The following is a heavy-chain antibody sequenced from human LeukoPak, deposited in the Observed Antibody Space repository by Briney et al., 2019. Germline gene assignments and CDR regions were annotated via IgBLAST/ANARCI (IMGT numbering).Heavy chain of an antibody. Sequence: SETLSLTCAVYGGSFSGYCWSWIRQPPGKGLEWIGEINHSGSTNYNPSLKSRVTISVDTSKNQFSLKLSSVTAADTAVYYCARGTMTTVTYYFDYWGQGTLVTVSS. CDR1: GGSFSGYC. CDR3: ARGTMTTVTYYFDY. V-gene: IGHV4-34*01. D-gene: IGHD4-17*01. CDR2: INHSGST. J-gene: IGHJ4*02.